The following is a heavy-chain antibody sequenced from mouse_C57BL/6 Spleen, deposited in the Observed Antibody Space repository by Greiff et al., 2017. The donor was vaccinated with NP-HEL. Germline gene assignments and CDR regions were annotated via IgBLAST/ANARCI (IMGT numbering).Heavy chain of an antibody. Sequence: DVMLVESGEGLVKPGGSLKLSCAASGFTFSSYAMSWVRQTPEKRLEWVAYISSGGDYIYYADTVKGRFTISRDNARNTLYLQMSSLKSEDTAMYYCTRAANWGYAMDYWGQGTSVTVSS. J-gene: IGHJ4*01. CDR2: ISSGGDYI. V-gene: IGHV5-9-1*02. CDR1: GFTFSSYA. D-gene: IGHD4-1*01. CDR3: TRAANWGYAMDY.